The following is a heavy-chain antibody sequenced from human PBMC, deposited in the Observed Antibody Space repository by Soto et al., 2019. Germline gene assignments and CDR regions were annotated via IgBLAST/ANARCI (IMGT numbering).Heavy chain of an antibody. V-gene: IGHV3-15*01. J-gene: IGHJ6*02. CDR1: GFTFSNTW. D-gene: IGHD1-26*01. CDR2: IKCKTDGGTT. CDR3: ITDPYGGTYYYYGMDV. Sequence: GESMRLSCAASGFTFSNTWMSWVRQAPRKGLEWVGRIKCKTDGGTTDYPAPVKGRFTISRDDSKNTLYLQMNSLKTEDTAVYYCITDPYGGTYYYYGMDVWGQGTTVTVSS.